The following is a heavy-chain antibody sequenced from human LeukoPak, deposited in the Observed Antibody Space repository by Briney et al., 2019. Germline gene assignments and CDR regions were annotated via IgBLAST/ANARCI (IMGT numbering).Heavy chain of an antibody. CDR3: ARAGYAHGLDV. D-gene: IGHD5-12*01. CDR2: SANKDNSYTT. Sequence: GRSLRPSCVPSGFTFSDHYMNWVRQPPGKGMEWVGLSANKDNSYTTDYAASVKGRFSISRDESQNSVYLQMSSLKTEDTAVYYCARAGYAHGLDVWGQGTTVTVSS. V-gene: IGHV3-72*01. CDR1: GFTFSDHY. J-gene: IGHJ6*02.